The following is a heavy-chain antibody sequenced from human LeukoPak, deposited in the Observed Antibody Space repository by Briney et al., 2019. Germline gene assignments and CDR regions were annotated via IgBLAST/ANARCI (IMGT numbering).Heavy chain of an antibody. CDR1: GFTVSSNY. Sequence: GGSLRLSCAASGFTVSSNYMSWVRQAPGKGLEWVSVIYSGGSTYYADSVKGRFTISRDNSKNTLYLQMNSLRAEDTAVYYCARWGGITIFGVNNWFDPWGQGTLVTVSS. V-gene: IGHV3-53*01. CDR3: ARWGGITIFGVNNWFDP. D-gene: IGHD3-3*01. CDR2: IYSGGST. J-gene: IGHJ5*02.